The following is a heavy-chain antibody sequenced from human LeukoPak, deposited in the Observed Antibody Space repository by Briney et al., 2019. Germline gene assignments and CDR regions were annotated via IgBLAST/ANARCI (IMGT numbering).Heavy chain of an antibody. CDR2: IYSGGST. D-gene: IGHD2-2*01. J-gene: IGHJ6*02. CDR3: ARDFGRTSDWQPRLYYGMDV. Sequence: GGSLRLCCAASGFTVSSNYMSWVRQAPGKGLEWVSVIYSGGSTYYADSVKGRFTISRDNAKNSLSLQMNSLRAEDTAVYYCARDFGRTSDWQPRLYYGMDVWGQGTTVTVSS. CDR1: GFTVSSNY. V-gene: IGHV3-53*01.